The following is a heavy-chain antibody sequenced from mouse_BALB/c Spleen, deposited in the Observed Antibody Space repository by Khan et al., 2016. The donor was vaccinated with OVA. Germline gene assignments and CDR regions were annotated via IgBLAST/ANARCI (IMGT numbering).Heavy chain of an antibody. V-gene: IGHV6-6*02. CDR3: SMPGGYYAWFAY. CDR1: GFTFSNFW. J-gene: IGHJ3*01. D-gene: IGHD2-3*01. Sequence: EVKLEESGGGLVQPGGSMKLSCVASGFTFSNFWMNWVRQSPEKGLEWVAEIRLKSNNYANHYEESVKGRLPLSRDDSKSSVYLQMNNLRSEDTGIYYCSMPGGYYAWFAYWGQGTLVTVSA. CDR2: IRLKSNNYAN.